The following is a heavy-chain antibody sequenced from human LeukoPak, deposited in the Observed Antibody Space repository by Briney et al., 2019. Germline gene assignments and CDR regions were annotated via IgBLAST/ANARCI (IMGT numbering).Heavy chain of an antibody. CDR2: INPNSGGT. D-gene: IGHD4-17*01. J-gene: IGHJ3*02. CDR1: GYTFTGYY. Sequence: ASVKVSCKASGYTFTGYYMHWVRQAPGQGLEWMGWINPNSGGTNYAQKFQGRVTMTRDTSISTAYMELSRLRSDDTAVYYCARAFLLLRYAFDIWGQGTMVTVSS. V-gene: IGHV1-2*02. CDR3: ARAFLLLRYAFDI.